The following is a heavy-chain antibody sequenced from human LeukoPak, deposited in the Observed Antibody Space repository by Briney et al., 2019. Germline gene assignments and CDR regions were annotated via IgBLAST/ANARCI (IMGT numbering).Heavy chain of an antibody. D-gene: IGHD3-10*01. CDR3: ARDYYGSCSYLSFDYGMDV. J-gene: IGHJ6*02. CDR2: ISPGGYTM. V-gene: IGHV3-11*04. CDR1: GFSFSDHH. Sequence: TGGSLRLSCAASGFSFSDHHMNWIRQAPGKGPEWVAYISPGGYTMHFADSVKGRFTISRDNSKNTLYLQMNSLRAEDTAVYYCARDYYGSCSYLSFDYGMDVWGQGTTVTVSS.